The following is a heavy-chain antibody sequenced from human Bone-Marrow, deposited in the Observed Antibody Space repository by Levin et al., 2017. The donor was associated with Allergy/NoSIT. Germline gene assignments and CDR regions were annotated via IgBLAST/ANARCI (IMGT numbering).Heavy chain of an antibody. V-gene: IGHV4-31*03. Sequence: SQTLSLPCSVSGGSISSGGYYWTWIRQHPEWGLQWLGYIFYSGTTYYSPSLKSRVSISVDTSKNQFSLRLTSVTAADTAVYFCAREDRSGSFDVWGQGTVVTVSS. CDR1: GGSISSGGYY. D-gene: IGHD3-10*01. J-gene: IGHJ3*01. CDR3: AREDRSGSFDV. CDR2: IFYSGTT.